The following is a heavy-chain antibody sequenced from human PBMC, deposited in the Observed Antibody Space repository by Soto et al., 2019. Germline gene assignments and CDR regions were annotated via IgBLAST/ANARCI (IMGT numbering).Heavy chain of an antibody. CDR1: GFTFSSYA. J-gene: IGHJ6*02. Sequence: PGGSLRLSCAASGFTFSSYAMHWVRQAPGKGLDWVAVISYDGSNKYYADSVKGRFTISRDNSKNTLYLQMNSLRAEDTAVYYCAREKVTAILNYYYYYGMDVWGQGTTVTVSS. D-gene: IGHD2-21*02. CDR2: ISYDGSNK. V-gene: IGHV3-30-3*01. CDR3: AREKVTAILNYYYYYGMDV.